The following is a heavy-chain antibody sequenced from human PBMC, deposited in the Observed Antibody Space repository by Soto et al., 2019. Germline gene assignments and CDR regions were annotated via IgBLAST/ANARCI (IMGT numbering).Heavy chain of an antibody. CDR2: IYHSGST. J-gene: IGHJ4*02. CDR3: ARGQVVAAQH. D-gene: IGHD2-15*01. Sequence: QLQLQESGSGLVKPSQTLSLTCAVSGGSISSGGYSWSWIRQPPGKGLEWIGYIYHSGSTYYNPSLKSGVPIPXDRSKNQFSLKLSSVTAADTAVYYCARGQVVAAQHWGQGTLVTVSS. CDR1: GGSISSGGYS. V-gene: IGHV4-30-2*01.